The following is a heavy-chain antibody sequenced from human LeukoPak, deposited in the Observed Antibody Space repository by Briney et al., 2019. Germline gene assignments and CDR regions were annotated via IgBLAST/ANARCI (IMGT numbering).Heavy chain of an antibody. J-gene: IGHJ5*02. V-gene: IGHV3-73*01. CDR3: TVPQSGGNWFDP. CDR1: GFTFSDSA. Sequence: PPGGPLKLSCSASGFTFSDSAIHWVPQASGKGLEWVGRIRGKGYSDPPAYVVSVKGRFTISRDDSKSTAYLQMNSLKAEDTAVYFCTVPQSGGNWFDPWGPGTQVTVSS. D-gene: IGHD3-16*01. CDR2: IRGKGYSDPP.